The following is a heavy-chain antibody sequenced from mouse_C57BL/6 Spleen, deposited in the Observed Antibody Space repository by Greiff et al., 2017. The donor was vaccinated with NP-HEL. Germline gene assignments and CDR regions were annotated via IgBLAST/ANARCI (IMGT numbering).Heavy chain of an antibody. CDR2: IYPGSGST. V-gene: IGHV1-55*01. CDR1: GYTFTSYW. J-gene: IGHJ2*01. CDR3: AKGGDYDRYYFDY. Sequence: QVQLQQPGAELVKPGASVKMSCKASGYTFTSYWIIWVKQRPGQGLEWIGDIYPGSGSTNYNEKFKSKATLTVDTSSSTAYMQLSSLTSEDSAVYYCAKGGDYDRYYFDYWGQGTTLTVSS. D-gene: IGHD2-4*01.